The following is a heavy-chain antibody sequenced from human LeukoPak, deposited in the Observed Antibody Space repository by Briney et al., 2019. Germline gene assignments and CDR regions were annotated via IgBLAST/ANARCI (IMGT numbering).Heavy chain of an antibody. CDR2: IIPIFGTA. D-gene: IGHD5-18*01. J-gene: IGHJ3*02. Sequence: GASVKVSCKTPGGTFSSYAISWVRQAPGQGLEWMGGIIPIFGTANYAQKFQGRVTITADESTSTAYMELSSLRSEDTAVYYCATYVDTAMVVDAFDIWGQGTMVTVSS. V-gene: IGHV1-69*13. CDR3: ATYVDTAMVVDAFDI. CDR1: GGTFSSYA.